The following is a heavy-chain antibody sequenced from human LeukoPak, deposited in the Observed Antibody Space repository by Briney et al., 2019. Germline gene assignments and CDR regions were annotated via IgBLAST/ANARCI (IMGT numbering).Heavy chain of an antibody. CDR3: ARGNYDYGWGNFRKGSFDN. D-gene: IGHD3-16*01. CDR2: ISNSDSDI. Sequence: GGSLRLSCAASGFTFSDYEMGWIRQAPGKGLEWVSYISNSDSDIYYAESVKGRFTISRDNAENSLYLQMTSLRADDTAVYYCARGNYDYGWGNFRKGSFDNWGQGSLVTVSP. V-gene: IGHV3-11*01. CDR1: GFTFSDYE. J-gene: IGHJ4*02.